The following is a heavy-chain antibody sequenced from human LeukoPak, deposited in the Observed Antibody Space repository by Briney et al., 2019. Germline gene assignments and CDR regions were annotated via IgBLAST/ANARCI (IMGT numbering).Heavy chain of an antibody. CDR3: ARDGPKDYYFDY. Sequence: GGSLRLSCAASGFTVSSNYMSWVRQAPGKGLEWVSVIYSGGSTYYADSVKGRFTISRDNSKNTLYLQMNSLRAEDTAVYYCARDGPKDYYFDYWGQGTLVTVSS. CDR1: GFTVSSNY. J-gene: IGHJ4*02. CDR2: IYSGGST. D-gene: IGHD2-15*01. V-gene: IGHV3-53*05.